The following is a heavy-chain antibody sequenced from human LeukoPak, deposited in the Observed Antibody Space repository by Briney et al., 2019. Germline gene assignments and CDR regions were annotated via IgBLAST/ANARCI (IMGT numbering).Heavy chain of an antibody. J-gene: IGHJ4*02. CDR2: VYYSGTT. V-gene: IGHV4-30-4*01. CDR1: GGSISSADYY. Sequence: SQTLSLTCTVSGGSISSADYYWSWIRQHPGKGLEWIGYVYYSGTTYYNPSLKSRVTISVDTSKNQFSLKLSSVTAADTAVYYCAREKSRYGTGSYYKISTARRFDFWGQGTLVTVSS. D-gene: IGHD3-10*01. CDR3: AREKSRYGTGSYYKISTARRFDF.